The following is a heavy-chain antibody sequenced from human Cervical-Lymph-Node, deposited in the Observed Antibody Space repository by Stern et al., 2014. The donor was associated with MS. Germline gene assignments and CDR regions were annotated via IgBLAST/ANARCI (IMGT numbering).Heavy chain of an antibody. CDR3: AKDMTNGGLQLWVDYYGMDV. D-gene: IGHD2-21*02. Sequence: EVQLVESGGGLVQPGRSLRLSCAASGFTFDAYGMHWVRQAPGKGLAWVSGISWNGDSIGYADSVKGRFTISRDNAKNSLYLQMNSLRAEDTALYYCAKDMTNGGLQLWVDYYGMDVWGQGTRVTVSS. CDR1: GFTFDAYG. CDR2: ISWNGDSI. J-gene: IGHJ6*02. V-gene: IGHV3-9*01.